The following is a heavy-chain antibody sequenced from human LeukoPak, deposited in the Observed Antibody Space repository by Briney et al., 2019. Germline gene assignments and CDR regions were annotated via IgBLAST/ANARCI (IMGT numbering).Heavy chain of an antibody. CDR3: ARSQGATRGEWFGELPKYYFDY. CDR1: GGTFSSYA. J-gene: IGHJ4*02. D-gene: IGHD3-10*01. CDR2: IIPIFGTA. Sequence: SVKVSCKASGGTFSSYAISWVRQAPGQGLEWMGGIIPIFGTANYAQKFQGRVTITADESTSTAYMELSSLRSEDTAVYYCARSQGATRGEWFGELPKYYFDYWGQGTLVTVSS. V-gene: IGHV1-69*01.